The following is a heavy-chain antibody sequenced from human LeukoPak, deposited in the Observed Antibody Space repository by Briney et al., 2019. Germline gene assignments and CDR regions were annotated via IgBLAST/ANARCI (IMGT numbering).Heavy chain of an antibody. Sequence: GESLRLSCAASGFTFSSYTMSWVRLTPGKGLEWISGISSSGDKTYYAESAGDRFTISRDNSKSTLYMQMKTLRAEDTAVYYCAKGVDIVPTITGTFDYWGQGTLVTVSS. J-gene: IGHJ4*02. V-gene: IGHV3-23*01. CDR2: ISSSGDKT. CDR1: GFTFSSYT. CDR3: AKGVDIVPTITGTFDY. D-gene: IGHD5-12*01.